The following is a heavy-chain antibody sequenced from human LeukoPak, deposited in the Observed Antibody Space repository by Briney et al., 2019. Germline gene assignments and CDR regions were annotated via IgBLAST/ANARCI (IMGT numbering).Heavy chain of an antibody. CDR1: GGSFSGYY. D-gene: IGHD3-22*01. CDR3: ARLIGYGYYLRFDY. CDR2: INHSGST. J-gene: IGHJ4*02. Sequence: PSETLSLTCAVYGGSFSGYYWSWIRQPPGKGLEWIGEINHSGSTNYNPSLKSRVTISVDTSKNQFSLKLSSVTAADTAVYYCARLIGYGYYLRFDYWGQGTLVTVSS. V-gene: IGHV4-34*01.